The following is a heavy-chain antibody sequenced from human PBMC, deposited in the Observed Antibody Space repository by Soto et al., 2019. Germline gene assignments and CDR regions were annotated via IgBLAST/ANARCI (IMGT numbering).Heavy chain of an antibody. CDR3: ARGSWSSGWYSYYYGMDV. D-gene: IGHD6-19*01. J-gene: IGHJ6*02. V-gene: IGHV4-34*01. CDR1: GGSFSGYY. Sequence: SEILSLTCAVYGGSFSGYYWSWIRQPPGKGLEWIGEINHSGSTNYNPSLKSRVTISVDTSKNQFSLKLSSVTAADTAVYYCARGSWSSGWYSYYYGMDVWGQGTTVTVSS. CDR2: INHSGST.